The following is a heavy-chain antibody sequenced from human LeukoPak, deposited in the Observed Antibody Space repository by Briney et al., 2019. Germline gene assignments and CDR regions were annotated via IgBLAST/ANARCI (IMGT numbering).Heavy chain of an antibody. CDR1: GFTFSNYD. J-gene: IGHJ4*02. Sequence: PGGSLRLSCAASGFTFSNYDMSWIRQAPGKGLEWVSYISSSSSYINYADSVKGRFTISRDNAKNSLYLQMNSLRAEDTAVYYCARVSYGDSGYFDYWGQGTLVTVSS. CDR2: ISSSSSYI. V-gene: IGHV3-11*06. D-gene: IGHD4-17*01. CDR3: ARVSYGDSGYFDY.